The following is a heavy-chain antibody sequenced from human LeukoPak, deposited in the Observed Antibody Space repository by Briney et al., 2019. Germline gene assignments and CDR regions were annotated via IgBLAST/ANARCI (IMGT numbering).Heavy chain of an antibody. CDR1: GGSISSSNW. J-gene: IGHJ3*02. D-gene: IGHD3-9*01. Sequence: RPSETLSLTCAVSGGSISSSNWWSWVRQPPGKGLEWIGEIYHSGSTNYNPSLKSRVTISVDKSKNQFSLKLSSVTAADTAVYYCARRVRYSAIRWDAFDIWGQGTMVTVSS. V-gene: IGHV4-4*02. CDR3: ARRVRYSAIRWDAFDI. CDR2: IYHSGST.